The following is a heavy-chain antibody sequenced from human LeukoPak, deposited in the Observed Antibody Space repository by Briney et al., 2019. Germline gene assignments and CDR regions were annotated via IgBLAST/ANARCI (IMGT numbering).Heavy chain of an antibody. J-gene: IGHJ6*03. CDR2: IGTIDDT. V-gene: IGHV3-13*01. D-gene: IGHD3-10*01. CDR3: AREAFGPGRYYHLDV. CDR1: GFTIRNYD. Sequence: GGSLRLSCAASGFTIRNYDMHWVRQATGKDLEWVSAIGTIDDTYYAGSVKGRFTISREDANDSFYLQMNSLTAGDTAVYYCAREAFGPGRYYHLDVWGKGTTVTVSS.